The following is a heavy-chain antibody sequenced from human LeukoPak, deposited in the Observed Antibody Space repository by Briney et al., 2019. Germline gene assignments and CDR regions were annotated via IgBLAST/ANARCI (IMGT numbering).Heavy chain of an antibody. D-gene: IGHD3-9*01. CDR1: GFTFSSYS. Sequence: GGSLRLSCAASGFTFSSYSMNWIRQAPGKGLEWVSYISSSSGTRYYADSVKGRFTISRDNAKNSLYLQMNSLRAEDTAVYYCARVHYDILTGYYIWKVPRNSPFDYWGQGTLVTVSS. CDR3: ARVHYDILTGYYIWKVPRNSPFDY. J-gene: IGHJ4*02. V-gene: IGHV3-48*04. CDR2: ISSSSGTR.